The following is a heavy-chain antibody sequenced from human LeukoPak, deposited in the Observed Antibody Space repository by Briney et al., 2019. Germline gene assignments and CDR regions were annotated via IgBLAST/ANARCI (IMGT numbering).Heavy chain of an antibody. CDR2: IYSGGST. D-gene: IGHD1-14*01. CDR3: ARGATGTVDY. CDR1: GFTASSNY. J-gene: IGHJ4*02. V-gene: IGHV3-66*02. Sequence: PGGSLRLSCAASGFTASSNYMSWVRQAPGKGLEWVSVIYSGGSTYYADSVKGRFTISRDNSKNTLYPQMNSLRAEDTAVYYCARGATGTVDYWGQGTLVTVSS.